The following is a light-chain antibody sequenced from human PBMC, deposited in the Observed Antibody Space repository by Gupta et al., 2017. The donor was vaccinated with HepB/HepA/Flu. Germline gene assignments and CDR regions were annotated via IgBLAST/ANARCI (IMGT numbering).Light chain of an antibody. V-gene: IGKV3-11*01. Sequence: EIVLTQSPATLSLSPGERATLYCRASQSVSGYLAWYQQKPGQDPRLVMYRASIRASGIPDRFSGSGYETDFTRPRRSMEAEDFELYDGQYLGAFGQGTKVEIK. CDR3: QYLGA. CDR2: RAS. CDR1: QSVSGY. J-gene: IGKJ1*01.